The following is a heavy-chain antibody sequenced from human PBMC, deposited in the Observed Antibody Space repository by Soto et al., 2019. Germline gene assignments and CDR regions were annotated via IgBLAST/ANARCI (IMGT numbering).Heavy chain of an antibody. CDR3: AREWSTSGDLDY. D-gene: IGHD3-10*01. V-gene: IGHV3-30-3*01. Sequence: QVQLVESGGGVVQPGRSLRLSCAASGFTFSSNSIQWVRQAPGKGLEWVAVISYDGSIKYYADSVKGRFTISRDNSKNTAYLQMNSRRAEDTAVFYCAREWSTSGDLDYWGQGTLVIVSS. J-gene: IGHJ4*02. CDR2: ISYDGSIK. CDR1: GFTFSSNS.